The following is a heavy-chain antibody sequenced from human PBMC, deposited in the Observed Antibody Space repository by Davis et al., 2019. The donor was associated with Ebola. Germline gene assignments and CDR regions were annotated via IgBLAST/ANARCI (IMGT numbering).Heavy chain of an antibody. CDR3: ARRPPIYYYGMDV. CDR1: GYTFTIYG. J-gene: IGHJ6*04. Sequence: ASVKVSCKASGYTFTIYGITWVRQAPGQGLEWMGWISAYNGNTNYAQKLQGRVTMTTDTSTSTAYMELRSLRSDDTAVYYCARRPPIYYYGMDVWGKGTTVTVSS. CDR2: ISAYNGNT. V-gene: IGHV1-18*01.